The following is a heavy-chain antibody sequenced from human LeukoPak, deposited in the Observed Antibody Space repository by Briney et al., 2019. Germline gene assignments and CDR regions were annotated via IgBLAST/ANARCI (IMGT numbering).Heavy chain of an antibody. CDR2: ISGSGGST. Sequence: PGGSLRLSCAASGFTFSSYAMSWVRQAPGKGLEWVSAISGSGGSTYYADSVKGRFTISRDNAKNSLYLQMNSLRAEDTAVYYCARDIVVVVAATHYYYYGMDVWGQGTTVTVSS. V-gene: IGHV3-23*01. CDR3: ARDIVVVVAATHYYYYGMDV. CDR1: GFTFSSYA. D-gene: IGHD2-15*01. J-gene: IGHJ6*02.